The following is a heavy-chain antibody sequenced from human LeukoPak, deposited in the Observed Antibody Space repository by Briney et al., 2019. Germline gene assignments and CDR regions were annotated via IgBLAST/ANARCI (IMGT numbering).Heavy chain of an antibody. V-gene: IGHV1-18*01. CDR1: GYTFTSYG. D-gene: IGHD6-6*01. CDR3: ARDGPRPSSGWFDP. J-gene: IGHJ5*02. Sequence: ASVKVSCKASGYTFTSYGISWVRQAPGQGLEWMGWISPYNGNTNYAPKLQGRVTMTADTSTSTAYMELRSLRSDDTAVYYCARDGPRPSSGWFDPWGQGTLVTVSS. CDR2: ISPYNGNT.